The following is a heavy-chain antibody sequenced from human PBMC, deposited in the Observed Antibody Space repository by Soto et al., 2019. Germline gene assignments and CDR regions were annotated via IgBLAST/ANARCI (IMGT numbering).Heavy chain of an antibody. Sequence: EVQLVQSGAEVKKPGESLRISCKGSGYSFTSYWISWVRQMPGKGLEWMGRIDPSDSYTNYSPSFQGHVTISADKSISTAYLQWSSLKASDTAMYYCARQEQWLVPRGYYYGMDVWGQGTTVTVSS. CDR2: IDPSDSYT. D-gene: IGHD6-19*01. J-gene: IGHJ6*02. V-gene: IGHV5-10-1*03. CDR1: GYSFTSYW. CDR3: ARQEQWLVPRGYYYGMDV.